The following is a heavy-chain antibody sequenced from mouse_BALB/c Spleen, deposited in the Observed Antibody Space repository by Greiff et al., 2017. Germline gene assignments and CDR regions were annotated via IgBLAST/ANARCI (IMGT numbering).Heavy chain of an antibody. CDR1: GYTFTSYW. Sequence: QVQLKESGAELARPGASVKLSCKASGYTFTSYWMQWVKQRPGQGLEWIGAIYPGDGDTRYTQKFKGKATLTADKSSSTAYMQLSSLASEDSAVYYCARGDYDVAWFAYWGQGTLVTVSA. CDR3: ARGDYDVAWFAY. CDR2: IYPGDGDT. J-gene: IGHJ3*01. V-gene: IGHV1-87*01. D-gene: IGHD2-4*01.